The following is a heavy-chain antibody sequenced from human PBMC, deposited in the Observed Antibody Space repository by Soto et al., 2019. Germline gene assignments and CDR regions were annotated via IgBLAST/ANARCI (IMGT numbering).Heavy chain of an antibody. J-gene: IGHJ6*02. CDR3: ARDRRPSIYSGLAV. CDR1: GFTFSDYA. V-gene: IGHV3-23*01. D-gene: IGHD2-2*01. Sequence: EVQLLESGGGLVQPGGSLRLSCAASGFTFSDYAMSWVRQAPGKGLEWVSAIDGSSATTNYADSVKGRFTISRDNSKNTLFLHMSGLGAEDTAVYYCARDRRPSIYSGLAVWGQGTTVIVSS. CDR2: IDGSSATT.